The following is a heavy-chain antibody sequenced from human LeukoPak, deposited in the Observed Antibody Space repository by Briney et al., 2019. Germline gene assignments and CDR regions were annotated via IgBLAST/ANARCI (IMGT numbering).Heavy chain of an antibody. V-gene: IGHV3-53*01. J-gene: IGHJ4*02. Sequence: GGSLRLSCAASGFIVSHNYMTWVRQAPGKGLEWISVIYIDGTTYYADSVKGRFTISRDNSKNTLYLQMNSLRAEDTAIYYCAKFPHDDFWGGSGFSYYFDSWGQGTLVTVSS. D-gene: IGHD3-3*01. CDR2: IYIDGTT. CDR3: AKFPHDDFWGGSGFSYYFDS. CDR1: GFIVSHNY.